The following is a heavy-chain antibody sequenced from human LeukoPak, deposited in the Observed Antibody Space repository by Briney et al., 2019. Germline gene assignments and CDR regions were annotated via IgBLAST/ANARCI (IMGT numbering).Heavy chain of an antibody. CDR3: ARDPNGKFDY. V-gene: IGHV3-21*01. D-gene: IGHD1-1*01. CDR1: GFTLNSYS. CDR2: ITGSSSIYI. Sequence: GGSLRLSCAASGFTLNSYSMNWVRQAPGKGLEWVSSITGSSSIYIYYADSVKGRFTISRGNAKNTLYLQMNSLRAEDTAVYYCARDPNGKFDYWGQGTLVTVSS. J-gene: IGHJ4*02.